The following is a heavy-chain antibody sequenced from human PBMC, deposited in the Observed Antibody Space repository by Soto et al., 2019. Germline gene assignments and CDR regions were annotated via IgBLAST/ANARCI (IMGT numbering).Heavy chain of an antibody. V-gene: IGHV3-74*01. CDR2: IHRDGSST. J-gene: IGHJ5*02. Sequence: EGQLVESGGGLVQPGGSLRLPCAASGLTFSRYWMHWVRQVPGKGLVWVSRIHRDGSSTGYADSVKGRFTISRDNAKNTLYLQMNSLRAEDTAVYYCAREWKIVSLDPWGQGTLVTVSS. CDR3: AREWKIVSLDP. CDR1: GLTFSRYW. D-gene: IGHD1-1*01.